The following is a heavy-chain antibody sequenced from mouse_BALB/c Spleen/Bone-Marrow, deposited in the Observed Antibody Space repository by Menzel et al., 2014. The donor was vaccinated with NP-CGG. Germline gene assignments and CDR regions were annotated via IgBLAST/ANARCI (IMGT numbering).Heavy chain of an antibody. CDR1: GFTFSSYA. CDR2: ISSGGSYT. D-gene: IGHD2-2*01. V-gene: IGHV5-9-1*01. Sequence: EVKVVESGGGLVKPGGSLKLSCAASGFTFSSYAMSWVRQTPEKRLEWVATISSGGSYTYYPDSAKGRFTISRDNAKNTLYLQMSSLRSEDTAMYYCARGGGYDWYFDVWGAGTTVTVSS. J-gene: IGHJ1*01. CDR3: ARGGGYDWYFDV.